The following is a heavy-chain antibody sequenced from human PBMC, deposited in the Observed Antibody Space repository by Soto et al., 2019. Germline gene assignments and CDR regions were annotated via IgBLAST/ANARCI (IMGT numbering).Heavy chain of an antibody. CDR1: GYTLTELS. D-gene: IGHD1-26*01. J-gene: IGHJ6*02. CDR3: ATHSGSYYVFPYYYYGMDV. CDR2: FDPEDGET. V-gene: IGHV1-24*01. Sequence: QVQLVQSGAGVKKPGASVKVSCKVSGYTLTELSMHWVRQAPGKGLEWMGGFDPEDGETIYAQKFQGRVTMTEDTSTDTAYMELSSLRSEDTAVYYCATHSGSYYVFPYYYYGMDVWGQGTTVTVSS.